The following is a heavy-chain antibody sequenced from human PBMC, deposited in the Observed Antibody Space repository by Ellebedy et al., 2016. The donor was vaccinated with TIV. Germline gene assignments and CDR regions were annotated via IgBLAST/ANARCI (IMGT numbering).Heavy chain of an antibody. Sequence: SETLSLTXAVYGGSFSGYYWSWIRQPPGKGLEWIGEINHSGSTNYNPSLKSRVTISVDTSKNQFSLKLSSVTAADTAVYYCARVVGVAENKFDPWGQGTLVTVSS. CDR2: INHSGST. J-gene: IGHJ5*02. V-gene: IGHV4-34*01. CDR1: GGSFSGYY. CDR3: ARVVGVAENKFDP. D-gene: IGHD2-15*01.